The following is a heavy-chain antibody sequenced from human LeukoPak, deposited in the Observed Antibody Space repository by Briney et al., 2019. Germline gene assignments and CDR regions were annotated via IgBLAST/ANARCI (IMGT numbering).Heavy chain of an antibody. CDR2: IYYSGST. CDR3: TRSLRLGELSIREGYFDL. J-gene: IGHJ2*01. CDR1: GGSISSYY. Sequence: SETLSLTCTVSGGSISSYYWSWIRQPPGKGLEWIGYIYYSGSTNYNPSLKSRVTISVDTSKNQFSLKLSSVTAADTAVYYCTRSLRLGELSIREGYFDLWGRGTLVTVSS. D-gene: IGHD3-16*02. V-gene: IGHV4-59*01.